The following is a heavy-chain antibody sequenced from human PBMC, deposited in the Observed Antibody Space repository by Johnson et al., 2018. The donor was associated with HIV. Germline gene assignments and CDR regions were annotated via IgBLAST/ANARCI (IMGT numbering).Heavy chain of an antibody. Sequence: VQLVESGGVVVQPGGSLRLSCVASGFTFADFAMHWVRQAPGKGLEWVSLISWDGGRTYYADSVKGRFTISRDNRKNSLYLQMNSLRPEDTALYYCAKDPPGSWGQGTMVTVSS. CDR2: ISWDGGRT. J-gene: IGHJ3*01. D-gene: IGHD1-26*01. CDR1: GFTFADFA. CDR3: AKDPPGS. V-gene: IGHV3-43D*03.